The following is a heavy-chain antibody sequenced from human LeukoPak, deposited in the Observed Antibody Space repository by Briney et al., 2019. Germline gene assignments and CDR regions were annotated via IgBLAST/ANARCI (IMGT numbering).Heavy chain of an antibody. D-gene: IGHD3-10*01. J-gene: IGHJ4*02. V-gene: IGHV3-23*01. CDR3: AKGILWFGESDFDY. CDR2: ISGSGGST. Sequence: PGGSLRLSCAASGFTFSSYAMSWVRQAPGKGLEWVSAISGSGGSTYYADSVKGRFTISRDNSENTLYLQMNSLRAEDTAVYYCAKGILWFGESDFDYWGQGTLVTVSS. CDR1: GFTFSSYA.